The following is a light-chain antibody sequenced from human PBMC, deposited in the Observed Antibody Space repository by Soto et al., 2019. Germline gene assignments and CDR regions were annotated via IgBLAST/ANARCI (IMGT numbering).Light chain of an antibody. V-gene: IGKV3-11*01. Sequence: EIVLTQSPATLSLSPGERATLSCRASQSVRTFLAWYQQKIGQAPRLLIHGASNRATGIPARFSGSGSGTDFTLTISSLEPEDFAVYYCHQRSSWPLTFGGGTKVEIK. CDR1: QSVRTF. J-gene: IGKJ4*01. CDR3: HQRSSWPLT. CDR2: GAS.